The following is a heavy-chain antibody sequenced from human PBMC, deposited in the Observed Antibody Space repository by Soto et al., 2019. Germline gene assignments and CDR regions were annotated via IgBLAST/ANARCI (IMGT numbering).Heavy chain of an antibody. CDR3: ARDLQPYYYYDSSGYPSPYFDY. J-gene: IGHJ4*02. V-gene: IGHV1-18*01. D-gene: IGHD3-22*01. CDR2: ISAYNGNT. CDR1: GYTFTSYG. Sequence: GASVKVSCKASGYTFTSYGISWVRQAPGQVLEWMGWISAYNGNTNYAQKLQGRVTMTTDTSTSTAYMELRSLRSDDTAVYYCARDLQPYYYYDSSGYPSPYFDYWGQGTLVTVSS.